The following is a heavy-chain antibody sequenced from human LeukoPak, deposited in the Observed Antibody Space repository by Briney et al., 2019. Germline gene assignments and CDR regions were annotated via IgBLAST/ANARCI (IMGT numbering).Heavy chain of an antibody. Sequence: GGSLRLSCAASGFTFSKYDMHWVRQVTGKGLEWVSAIATAGDTYYLDSVKGRFTISRENAKNSVYLQMNSLRVGDTAVYYCARFAADYADFGWFDPWGQGTLVTVPP. V-gene: IGHV3-13*01. CDR3: ARFAADYADFGWFDP. J-gene: IGHJ5*02. D-gene: IGHD4-17*01. CDR1: GFTFSKYD. CDR2: IATAGDT.